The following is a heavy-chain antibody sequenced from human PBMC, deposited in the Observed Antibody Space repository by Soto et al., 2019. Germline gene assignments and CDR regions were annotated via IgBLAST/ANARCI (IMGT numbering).Heavy chain of an antibody. CDR3: VRDTEEAVDX. V-gene: IGHV1-3*01. Sequence: VSLKVSCNASGYNFSSFGLHWVRQDPGQRPSWVGFINAFTGNTKYSYKLQDRVTITRDISASTVYMEINSLKPEDTAIYYCVRDTEEAVDXWGPGTLVTVCX. CDR2: INAFTGNT. D-gene: IGHD4-17*01. J-gene: IGHJ4*02. CDR1: GYNFSSFG.